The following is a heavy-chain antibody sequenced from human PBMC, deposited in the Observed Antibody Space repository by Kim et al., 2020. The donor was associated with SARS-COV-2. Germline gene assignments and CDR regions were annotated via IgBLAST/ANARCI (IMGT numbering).Heavy chain of an antibody. CDR1: GFTFSNYG. D-gene: IGHD2-21*01. CDR3: PKGGIYSDNGAFDM. Sequence: GGSLRLSCAASGFTFSNYGMHWVRQAPGKGLEWVAVISYDGRDRYYADSVKGRFTISRDNSKITLYLQMDSLRVEDKAGYYCPKGGIYSDNGAFDMRGQGTMVTVSS. CDR2: ISYDGRDR. J-gene: IGHJ3*02. V-gene: IGHV3-30*18.